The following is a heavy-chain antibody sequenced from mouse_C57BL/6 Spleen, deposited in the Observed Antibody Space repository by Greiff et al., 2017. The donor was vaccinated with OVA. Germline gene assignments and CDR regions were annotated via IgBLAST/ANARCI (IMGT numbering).Heavy chain of an antibody. D-gene: IGHD2-12*01. CDR1: GYTFTSYW. V-gene: IGHV1-50*01. Sequence: QVQLKQPGAELVKPGASVKLSCKASGYTFTSYWMQWVKQRPGQGLEWIGEIDPSDSYTNYNQKFKGKATLTVDTSSSTAYMQLSSLTSEDSAVYYCARRGTLRWFAYWGQGTLVTVSA. CDR2: IDPSDSYT. J-gene: IGHJ3*01. CDR3: ARRGTLRWFAY.